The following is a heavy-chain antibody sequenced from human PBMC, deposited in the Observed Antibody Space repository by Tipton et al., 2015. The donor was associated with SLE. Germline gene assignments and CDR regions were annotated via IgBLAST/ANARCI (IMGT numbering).Heavy chain of an antibody. CDR1: SGSLTNYY. Sequence: TLSLTCNVSSGSLTNYYWNWIRQPPGKGLEWIGYIHYMGSTNYNPSLRSRVSISIDTSKNQFSLKLSSVTAADTAVYYCARAGLAVYMDVWGKGTTVTVSS. D-gene: IGHD6-19*01. CDR3: ARAGLAVYMDV. CDR2: IHYMGST. J-gene: IGHJ6*03. V-gene: IGHV4-59*12.